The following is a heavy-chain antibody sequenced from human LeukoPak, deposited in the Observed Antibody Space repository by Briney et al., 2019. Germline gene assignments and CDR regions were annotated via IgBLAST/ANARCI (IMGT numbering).Heavy chain of an antibody. CDR3: ARWRGAQSEFDY. V-gene: IGHV3-7*01. CDR2: LKESGIEK. D-gene: IGHD3-3*01. J-gene: IGHJ4*02. CDR1: GFIFSSYS. Sequence: GGSLRLSCAGSGFIFSSYSMGWVRQAPGKGLEFVAHLKESGIEKEYVDSVEGRFTTSRDNGKNSLYLQMNSLRAEDTALYFCARWRGAQSEFDYWGQGTHVIVSS.